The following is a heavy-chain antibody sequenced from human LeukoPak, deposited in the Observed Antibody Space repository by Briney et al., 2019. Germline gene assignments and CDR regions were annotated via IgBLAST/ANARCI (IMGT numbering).Heavy chain of an antibody. D-gene: IGHD6-13*01. V-gene: IGHV4-4*07. Sequence: SETLSLTCTVSGGSISSYYWSWIRQPVGKGLEWIGRIYSSGSTNYNPSLKSRVTISVDKSKNQFSLKLSSVTAADTAVYYCAKDRGRIAAAGTFDYWGQGTLVTVSS. CDR3: AKDRGRIAAAGTFDY. J-gene: IGHJ4*02. CDR2: IYSSGST. CDR1: GGSISSYY.